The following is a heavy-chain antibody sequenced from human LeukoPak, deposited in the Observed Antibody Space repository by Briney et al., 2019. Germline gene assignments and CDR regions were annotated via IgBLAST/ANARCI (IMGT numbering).Heavy chain of an antibody. V-gene: IGHV3-21*01. D-gene: IGHD3-22*01. CDR1: GFTFTNYY. CDR2: ISGSSSSI. J-gene: IGHJ3*02. Sequence: PGRSLRLSCAASGFTFTNYYINWVRQAPGKGLEWVSSISGSSSSIYYTDSVKGRFTISRDNAKNSLYLQMNGLRAEDTAVYYCAIWEDYGSSGYHAFDIWGQGTVVTVSS. CDR3: AIWEDYGSSGYHAFDI.